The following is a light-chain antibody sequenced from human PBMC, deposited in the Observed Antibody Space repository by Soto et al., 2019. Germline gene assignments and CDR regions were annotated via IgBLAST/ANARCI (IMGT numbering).Light chain of an antibody. CDR2: GAS. CDR3: QQYNNWPWT. V-gene: IGKV3-15*01. CDR1: QSVSSN. J-gene: IGKJ1*01. Sequence: VLTDCPCTLSLYPGERASLSCRASQSVSSNLALCQQKPGQAPRLLIYGASTRATGIPARFSGSGSGTEFTLTISSLQSEDFAVYYCQQYNNWPWTFGQGTKV.